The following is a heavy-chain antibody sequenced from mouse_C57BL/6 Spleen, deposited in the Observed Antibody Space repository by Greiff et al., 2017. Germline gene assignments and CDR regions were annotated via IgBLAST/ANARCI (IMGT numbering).Heavy chain of an antibody. J-gene: IGHJ2*01. CDR3: ARDREGGYFDY. Sequence: EVHLVESGGGLVKPGGSLKLSCAASGFTFSSYAMSWVRQTPEKRLEWVATISDGGSYTYYPDNVKGRFTISRDNAKNNLYLQMSHLKSEGTAMYYCARDREGGYFDYWGQGTTLTVSS. V-gene: IGHV5-4*01. CDR1: GFTFSSYA. CDR2: ISDGGSYT.